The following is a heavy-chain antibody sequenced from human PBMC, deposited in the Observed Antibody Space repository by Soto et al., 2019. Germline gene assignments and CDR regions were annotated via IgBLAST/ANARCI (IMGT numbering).Heavy chain of an antibody. D-gene: IGHD3-16*01. CDR3: AREYSASSWGY. Sequence: QIQLMQSGGAVVQPGKSLRLSCRASGFTFNSYDMFWVRQAPGKGLEWVASVSYDGNTGTYADTVKGRFTVSRDNSINVLYLQMNSLTGADTAVYYCAREYSASSWGYWGQGSLVTVSS. V-gene: IGHV3-30-3*01. CDR2: VSYDGNTG. J-gene: IGHJ4*02. CDR1: GFTFNSYD.